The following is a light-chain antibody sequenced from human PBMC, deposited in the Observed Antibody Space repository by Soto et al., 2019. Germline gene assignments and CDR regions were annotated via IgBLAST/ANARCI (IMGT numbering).Light chain of an antibody. CDR1: QSVSTY. CDR3: QQRSNWPVT. V-gene: IGKV3-11*01. J-gene: IGKJ1*01. Sequence: EIVLTQSPATLSLSPGERATLSCWASQSVSTYLAWYQQKPGPAPRLLIYDASSRATGIPARFRGSGSGTEFTITISSLEPEDFAVYYCQQRSNWPVTFGQGTRVEIK. CDR2: DAS.